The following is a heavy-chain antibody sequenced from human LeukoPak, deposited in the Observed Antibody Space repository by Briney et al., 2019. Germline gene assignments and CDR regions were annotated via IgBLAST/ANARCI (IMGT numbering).Heavy chain of an antibody. Sequence: PGGSLRLSCAASGFTFSDYYMSWIRQAPGKGLEWVSYMSNSGRNKYHADSVKGRFTISRDNAKNLLYLQMNSLRAEDTAVYYWASDRNVDTAMELCLIDYWGQGTLVTVSS. CDR2: MSNSGRNK. CDR1: GFTFSDYY. V-gene: IGHV3-11*01. CDR3: ASDRNVDTAMELCLIDY. J-gene: IGHJ4*02. D-gene: IGHD5-18*01.